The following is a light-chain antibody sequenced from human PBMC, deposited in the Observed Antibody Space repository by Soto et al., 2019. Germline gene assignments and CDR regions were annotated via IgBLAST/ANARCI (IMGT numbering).Light chain of an antibody. J-gene: IGKJ3*01. V-gene: IGKV3-11*01. CDR2: DAS. CDR1: QSVSSY. Sequence: EIVLTQSPATLSLSPGERATLSCRASQSVSSYLAWYQQKPGQAPRLLIYDASNRATGIPARFSGSGSGTDFTLTISSLEPEDFAVYYCQQRINWPGTFGPGTKVDI. CDR3: QQRINWPGT.